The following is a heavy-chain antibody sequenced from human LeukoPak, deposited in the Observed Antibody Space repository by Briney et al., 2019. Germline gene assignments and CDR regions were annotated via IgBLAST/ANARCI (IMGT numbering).Heavy chain of an antibody. D-gene: IGHD4-17*01. CDR3: GAGDSYYFDY. CDR2: VYHSGST. J-gene: IGHJ4*02. CDR1: GGSISSSNW. Sequence: KTSETLSLTCAVSGGSISSSNWWSWVRQPPGKGLEWIGEVYHSGSTNYNPSLESRVTISIDKSKNQFSLELSSVTAADTAVYYCGAGDSYYFDYWGQGTLVTVSS. V-gene: IGHV4-4*02.